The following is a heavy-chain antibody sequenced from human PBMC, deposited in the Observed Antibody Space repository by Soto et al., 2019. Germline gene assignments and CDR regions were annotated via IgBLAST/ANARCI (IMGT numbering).Heavy chain of an antibody. Sequence: SETLSLTCTVSGGSISSYYWSWIRQPPGKGLEWIGYIYYSGSTNYNPSLKSRVTISVDTSKNQFSLKLSSVTAADTAVYYCARHHHLGWFGELLGTDWYFDLWGRGTLVTVSS. CDR1: GGSISSYY. D-gene: IGHD3-10*01. J-gene: IGHJ2*01. CDR3: ARHHHLGWFGELLGTDWYFDL. V-gene: IGHV4-59*08. CDR2: IYYSGST.